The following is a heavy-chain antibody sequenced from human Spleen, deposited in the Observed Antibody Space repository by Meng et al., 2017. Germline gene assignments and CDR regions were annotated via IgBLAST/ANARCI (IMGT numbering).Heavy chain of an antibody. Sequence: ASVKVSCKVSGFTFIELSIHWVRQAPGKGLEWMGGFDREDSETLYAQNFQGRVTMTEDTSTDTAYMELSSLSSEDTAMYYCARDEDISSAGKLFGDYWGQGTLVTVSS. CDR3: ARDEDISSAGKLFGDY. CDR2: FDREDSET. CDR1: GFTFIELS. V-gene: IGHV1-24*01. J-gene: IGHJ4*02. D-gene: IGHD6-25*01.